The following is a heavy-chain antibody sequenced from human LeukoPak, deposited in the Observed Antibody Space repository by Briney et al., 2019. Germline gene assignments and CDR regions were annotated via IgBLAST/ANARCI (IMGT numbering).Heavy chain of an antibody. CDR1: GFTFYDYA. Sequence: PGGSLRLSCAASGFTFYDYAMHWVRQAPGKGLEWVSLISGDGGSTYYADSVKGRFTISRDNSKRSLYLQMNSLRTEDTAFYYCAKETSAYGGSWWGQGTLVTVSS. J-gene: IGHJ4*02. D-gene: IGHD4-23*01. CDR2: ISGDGGST. V-gene: IGHV3-43*02. CDR3: AKETSAYGGSW.